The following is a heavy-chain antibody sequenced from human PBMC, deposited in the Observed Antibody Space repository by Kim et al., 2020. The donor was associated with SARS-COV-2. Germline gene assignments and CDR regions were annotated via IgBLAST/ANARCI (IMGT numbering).Heavy chain of an antibody. J-gene: IGHJ6*02. CDR3: ARARIVVVTASSYVMDV. CDR1: GGSFSGYY. Sequence: SETLSLTCAVYGGSFSGYYWSWIRQPPGKGLEWIGEINHSGSTNYNPSLKSRVTISVDTSKNQFSLKLSSVTAADTAVYYCARARIVVVTASSYVMDVWGQGTTVTVSS. CDR2: INHSGST. D-gene: IGHD2-21*02. V-gene: IGHV4-34*01.